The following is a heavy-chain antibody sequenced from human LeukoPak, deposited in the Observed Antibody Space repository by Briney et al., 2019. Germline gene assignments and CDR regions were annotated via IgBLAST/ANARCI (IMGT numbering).Heavy chain of an antibody. Sequence: ASVKVSCKASGYTFTSYAMHWVRQAPGQRLEWMGWINAGNGNTKYSQKFQGRVTITRDTSASTAYVELSSLRSEDTAVYYCASSGITALRYFDWLSPYYFDYWGQGTLVTVSS. V-gene: IGHV1-3*01. J-gene: IGHJ4*02. CDR3: ASSGITALRYFDWLSPYYFDY. CDR2: INAGNGNT. CDR1: GYTFTSYA. D-gene: IGHD3-9*01.